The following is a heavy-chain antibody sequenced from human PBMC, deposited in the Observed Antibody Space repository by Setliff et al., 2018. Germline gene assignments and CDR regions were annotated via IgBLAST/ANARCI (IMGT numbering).Heavy chain of an antibody. CDR3: ASWYYDFWSGYYIPGYFDY. Sequence: PSETLSLTCTVSGASISSHYWSWIRQPPGKGLEWNGSMYYTGSTNYNPSLKSRVTISVDTSKNQFSLKLSSVTAADTAVYYCASWYYDFWSGYYIPGYFDYWGQGTLVTVSS. D-gene: IGHD3-3*01. V-gene: IGHV4-59*08. CDR2: MYYTGST. J-gene: IGHJ4*02. CDR1: GASISSHY.